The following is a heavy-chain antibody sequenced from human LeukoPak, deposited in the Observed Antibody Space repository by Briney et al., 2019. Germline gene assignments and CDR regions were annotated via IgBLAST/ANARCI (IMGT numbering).Heavy chain of an antibody. J-gene: IGHJ4*02. CDR3: ARLGSGSNY. D-gene: IGHD3-10*01. Sequence: SQTLSLTCAISGDIVSSNSAAWIWIRQSPSRGLEWLGRTYYRSKWYTEYAVSVKSRITINPDTSKNQFSLQLSSVNPEDTAVYYCARLGSGSNYWGQGTLVTVS. V-gene: IGHV6-1*01. CDR1: GDIVSSNSAA. CDR2: TYYRSKWYT.